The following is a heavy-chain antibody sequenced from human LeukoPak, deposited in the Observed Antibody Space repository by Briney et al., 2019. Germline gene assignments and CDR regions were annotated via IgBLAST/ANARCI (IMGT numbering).Heavy chain of an antibody. CDR3: AKDFRIGYSAHFDY. V-gene: IGHV3-23*01. CDR1: GFTFRSHA. CDR2: IHENGGTT. Sequence: PGGSLRLSCVGSGFTFRSHAMSWVRQAPEKGLEFVSGIHENGGTTYYADSVKDRFSISRDNSKNTLYLQMDSLRGEDTAVYYCAKDFRIGYSAHFDYWGQGTLVTVSS. D-gene: IGHD2-21*01. J-gene: IGHJ4*02.